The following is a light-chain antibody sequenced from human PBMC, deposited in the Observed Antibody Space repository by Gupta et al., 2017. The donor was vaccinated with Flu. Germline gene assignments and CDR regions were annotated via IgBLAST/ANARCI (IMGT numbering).Light chain of an antibody. Sequence: QLALTQSPSASASLGDSVPLTCTLSRGHSNNAVAWYQQRPGMGPRYLLTLTSYGSHTRGDEVPDRYSGSNSGADRDLRISVLQAEDEDDYDCQTGVIGTQVFGGGTRLTVL. J-gene: IGLJ3*02. CDR2: LTSYGSH. V-gene: IGLV4-69*01. CDR1: RGHSNNA. CDR3: QTGVIGTQV.